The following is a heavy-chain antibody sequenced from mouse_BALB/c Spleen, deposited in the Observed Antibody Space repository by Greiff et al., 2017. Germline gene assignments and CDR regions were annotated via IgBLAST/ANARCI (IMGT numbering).Heavy chain of an antibody. CDR1: GYSFTDYY. CDR2: INPSTGGT. V-gene: IGHV1-42*01. CDR3: ARYGNSPAWFAY. Sequence: EVQLQQSGPELVKTGASVKISCKASGYSFTDYYMHWVKQSPEKSFEWIGEINPSTGGTSYNQKFKGKATLTVDKSSSTAYMQLKSLTSEDSAVYYCARYGNSPAWFAYWGQGTLVTVSA. J-gene: IGHJ3*01. D-gene: IGHD2-1*01.